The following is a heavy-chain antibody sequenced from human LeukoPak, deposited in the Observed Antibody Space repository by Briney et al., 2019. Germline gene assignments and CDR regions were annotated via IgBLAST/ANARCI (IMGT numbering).Heavy chain of an antibody. CDR3: ARSTSDYDYVWGSYRPYYFDH. V-gene: IGHV3-7*01. CDR2: IKQDGSEK. Sequence: GGSLRLSCAASGVTFSSYWMSWVRQAPGKGLEWVAHIKQDGSEKYYVDSVKGRFTISRDNAKNSLYLQMNSLRAEDTAVYYCARSTSDYDYVWGSYRPYYFDHWGQGTLVTVSS. D-gene: IGHD3-16*02. J-gene: IGHJ4*02. CDR1: GVTFSSYW.